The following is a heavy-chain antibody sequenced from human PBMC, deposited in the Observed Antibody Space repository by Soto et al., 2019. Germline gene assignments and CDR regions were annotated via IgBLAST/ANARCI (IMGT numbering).Heavy chain of an antibody. D-gene: IGHD6-6*01. CDR3: ARGEGIAARVSGQYGMDV. CDR2: IYHSGST. J-gene: IGHJ6*02. CDR1: GGSISSGGYS. Sequence: QLQLQESGSGLVKPSQTLSLTCAVSGGSISSGGYSWSWIRQPPGKGLEWIGYIYHSGSTYYNPSLKSRVTISVDRSKNQFSLKLSSVTAADTAVYYCARGEGIAARVSGQYGMDVWGQGTTVTVSS. V-gene: IGHV4-30-2*01.